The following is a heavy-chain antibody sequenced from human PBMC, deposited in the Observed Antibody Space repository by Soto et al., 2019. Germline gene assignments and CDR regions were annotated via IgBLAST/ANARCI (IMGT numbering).Heavy chain of an antibody. V-gene: IGHV1-69*01. CDR1: GGTFSSYA. D-gene: IGHD6-19*01. J-gene: IGHJ4*02. CDR3: ARESSSGWYYFDY. CDR2: IIPIFGTA. Sequence: QVQLVQSGAEVKKPGSSVKVSCKASGGTFSSYAIRWVRQAPGQGLEWMGGIIPIFGTASYAQKFQGRVTITADESTSTAYMELSSLRSEDTAVYYCARESSSGWYYFDYWGPGTLVTVSS.